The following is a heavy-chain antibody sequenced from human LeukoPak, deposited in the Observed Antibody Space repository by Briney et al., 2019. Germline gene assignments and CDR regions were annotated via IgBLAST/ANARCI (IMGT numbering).Heavy chain of an antibody. Sequence: ASVKISCKASQYTFTDYAVHWVRQAPGQRLEWMGWINAGNGNTKYSQKFQGRVTITRDTSASTAYMELSSLRSEDTAVYYCARGRYCSSTSCYKPTIPRFDPWGQGTLVTVSS. CDR2: INAGNGNT. CDR3: ARGRYCSSTSCYKPTIPRFDP. CDR1: QYTFTDYA. J-gene: IGHJ5*02. V-gene: IGHV1-3*01. D-gene: IGHD2-2*02.